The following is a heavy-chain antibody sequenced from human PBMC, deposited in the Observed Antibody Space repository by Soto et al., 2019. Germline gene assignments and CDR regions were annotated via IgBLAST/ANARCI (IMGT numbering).Heavy chain of an antibody. V-gene: IGHV3-30-3*01. Sequence: QVQLVESGGGVVKPGGSLRLSCAASGFTFSSYAMHWVRQAPGKGLEWVAVISYDGSNKYYADSVKGRFTISRDNSKNTLYLQMNSLRAEDTAVYYCAGRSSWYDYWGQGTLVTVSS. CDR1: GFTFSSYA. D-gene: IGHD6-13*01. CDR3: AGRSSWYDY. J-gene: IGHJ4*02. CDR2: ISYDGSNK.